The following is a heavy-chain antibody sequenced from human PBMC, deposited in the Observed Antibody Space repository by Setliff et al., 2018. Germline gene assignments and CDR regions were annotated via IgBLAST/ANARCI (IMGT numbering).Heavy chain of an antibody. CDR2: INSDGSST. V-gene: IGHV3-74*01. CDR1: GFTFSSYW. J-gene: IGHJ3*02. Sequence: ETLSLSCEASGFTFSSYWMHWVRQAPGKGLVWVSHINSDGSSTTYADSVKGRFTISRDNAKNTLYLQMNRLRAEDTAVYYCTRDWGGVGATNAFDIWGQGTMVTVSS. D-gene: IGHD1-26*01. CDR3: TRDWGGVGATNAFDI.